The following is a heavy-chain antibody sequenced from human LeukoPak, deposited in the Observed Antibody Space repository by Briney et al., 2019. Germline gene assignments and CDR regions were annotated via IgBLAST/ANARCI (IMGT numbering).Heavy chain of an antibody. CDR2: IYYSGST. D-gene: IGHD3-22*01. Sequence: PSETLSLTCTVSGGSISSSSYYWGWIRQPPGKGLEWIGSIYYSGSTYYNPSLKSRVTISVDTSKNQFSLKLSSVTAADTAVYYCARVTSGDSSGYELHWGQGTLVTVSS. V-gene: IGHV4-39*01. CDR1: GGSISSSSYY. CDR3: ARVTSGDSSGYELH. J-gene: IGHJ4*02.